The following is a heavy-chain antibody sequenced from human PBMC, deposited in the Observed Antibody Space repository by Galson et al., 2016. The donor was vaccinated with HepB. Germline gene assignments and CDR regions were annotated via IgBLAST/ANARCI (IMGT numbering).Heavy chain of an antibody. CDR1: GFTFSSYA. CDR3: SKLEGGLTYYGMDV. D-gene: IGHD2-15*01. Sequence: SLRLSCAASGFTFSSYAMTWVRQAPGKGLEWVSGIRHSGGRTYYADSVNGLFTISRDNSKNTLYLQMNSLRAEDTAVYYCSKLEGGLTYYGMDVWGHGTTVTGSS. J-gene: IGHJ6*02. CDR2: IRHSGGRT. V-gene: IGHV3-23*01.